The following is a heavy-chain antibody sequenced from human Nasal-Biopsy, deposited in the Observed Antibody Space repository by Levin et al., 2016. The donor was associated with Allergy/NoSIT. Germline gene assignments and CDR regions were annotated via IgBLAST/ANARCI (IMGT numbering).Heavy chain of an antibody. CDR3: ARHQLGWELRGNFDY. J-gene: IGHJ4*02. CDR2: ISAYNGNT. CDR1: GYTFTSYG. D-gene: IGHD3-3*01. Sequence: ASVKVSCKASGYTFTSYGISWVRQAPGQGLEWMGWISAYNGNTNYAQKLQGRVTMTTDTSTSTAYMELRSLRSDDTAVYYCARHQLGWELRGNFDYWGQGTLVTVSS. V-gene: IGHV1-18*01.